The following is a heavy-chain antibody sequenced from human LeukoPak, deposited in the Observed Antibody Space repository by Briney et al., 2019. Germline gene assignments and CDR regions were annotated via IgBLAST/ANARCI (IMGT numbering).Heavy chain of an antibody. V-gene: IGHV3-23*01. D-gene: IGHD6-19*01. CDR1: GFTFSSYA. CDR2: ISGSV. J-gene: IGHJ4*02. Sequence: PGGSLRLSCAASGFTFSSYAMSWVRQAPGKGLEWVSTISGSVYYADSVKGRFTISRDNSKNTLYLQMNSLSADDTAVYYCAKYSPYSSGWSYFVHWGQGTLVTVSS. CDR3: AKYSPYSSGWSYFVH.